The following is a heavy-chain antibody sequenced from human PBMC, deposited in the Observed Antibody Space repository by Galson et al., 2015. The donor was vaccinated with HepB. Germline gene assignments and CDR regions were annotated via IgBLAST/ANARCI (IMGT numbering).Heavy chain of an antibody. CDR2: INPDSGGT. V-gene: IGHV1-2*02. Sequence: SVKVSCKASGYTFTDYYIHWVRQSPGQRLEWIGWINPDSGGTKYAQKFQGRVTMTRDTSISTAYMDLSRLTSDDTAVSFCARSDVIRYLEWLFPMDVWGKGTTVIVSS. D-gene: IGHD3-3*01. CDR1: GYTFTDYY. J-gene: IGHJ6*03. CDR3: ARSDVIRYLEWLFPMDV.